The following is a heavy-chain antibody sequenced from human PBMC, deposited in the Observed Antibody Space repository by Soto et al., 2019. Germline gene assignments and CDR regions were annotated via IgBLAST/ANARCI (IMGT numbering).Heavy chain of an antibody. CDR2: IYTRGST. D-gene: IGHD3-16*01. Sequence: QVQLQESGPGLVKPSETLSLACPVSGASITSFYWSWIRQPARKGLEWIGRIYTRGSTDYNPSLKSRVTVSIDTSKNQVSLTLSSVTAADTAVYYCARGGAYYFDSWGQGILVTVSS. J-gene: IGHJ4*02. CDR1: GASITSFY. V-gene: IGHV4-4*07. CDR3: ARGGAYYFDS.